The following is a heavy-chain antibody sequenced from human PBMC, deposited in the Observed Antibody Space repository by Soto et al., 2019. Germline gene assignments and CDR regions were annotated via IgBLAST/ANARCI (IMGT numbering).Heavy chain of an antibody. CDR2: ISGSGGTA. CDR3: AKGRGQNWNFDY. V-gene: IGHV3-23*01. Sequence: EVQLLESGGGSIQPGGSLRLSCAATGFTYSSYVMHWVRRPPGKGLEWVSSISGSGGTAYYADSVKGRISISRDNLVNTLYLQMNSLRAEDTAVYYCAKGRGQNWNFDYCGQGTLVTVSP. J-gene: IGHJ4*02. D-gene: IGHD1-1*01. CDR1: GFTYSSYV.